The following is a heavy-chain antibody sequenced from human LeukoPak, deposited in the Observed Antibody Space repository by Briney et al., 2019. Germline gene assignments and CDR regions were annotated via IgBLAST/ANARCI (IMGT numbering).Heavy chain of an antibody. D-gene: IGHD3-22*01. J-gene: IGHJ4*02. CDR2: IYYSGST. Sequence: SETLSLTCTVSGGSISSYYWSWIRQPPGKGLEWIGYIYYSGSTNYNPSLKSRVTISVDTSKNQFSLKLSSVTAADTAVYYCASGSGYYDSSGYHDYWGQGTLVTVSS. CDR3: ASGSGYYDSSGYHDY. CDR1: GGSISSYY. V-gene: IGHV4-59*01.